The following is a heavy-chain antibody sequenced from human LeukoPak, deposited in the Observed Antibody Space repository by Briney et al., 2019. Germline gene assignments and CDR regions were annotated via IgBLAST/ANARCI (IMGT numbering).Heavy chain of an antibody. D-gene: IGHD3-10*01. Sequence: PGGSLRLSCAASGFSFSSYAMSWVRQAPGKGLEWVSGISGSGATTYYADSVKGRFTISRVNPKNTLYLQMDSLRAEDTAVYYCARDLYYYGSGNYVPGLPDFWGQGTLVTVSS. J-gene: IGHJ4*02. V-gene: IGHV3-23*01. CDR3: ARDLYYYGSGNYVPGLPDF. CDR2: ISGSGATT. CDR1: GFSFSSYA.